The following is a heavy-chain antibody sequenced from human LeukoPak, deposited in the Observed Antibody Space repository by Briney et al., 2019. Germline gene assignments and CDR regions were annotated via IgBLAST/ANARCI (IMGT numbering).Heavy chain of an antibody. CDR1: GGSISSGSYY. CDR2: IYTSGST. CDR3: ARENYDFWSGYYFSP. D-gene: IGHD3-3*01. Sequence: SETLSLTCTVSGGSISSGSYYWSWIRQPAGKGLEWIGRIYTSGSTNYNPSLKSRVTISVDTSKNQFYLKLSSVTAADTAVYYWARENYDFWSGYYFSPWGQGTLVTVSS. J-gene: IGHJ5*02. V-gene: IGHV4-61*02.